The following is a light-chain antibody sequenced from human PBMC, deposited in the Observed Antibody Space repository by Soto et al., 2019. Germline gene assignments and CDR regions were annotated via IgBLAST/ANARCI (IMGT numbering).Light chain of an antibody. V-gene: IGKV3-20*01. CDR2: DTS. CDR1: QSISGY. CDR3: QQYGSSPPWT. J-gene: IGKJ1*01. Sequence: EIVLTQSPATLSLSPGERATLSCRASQSISGYLAWYQQKPGQAPRLLIYDTSSRATGVPDRFRGSGSGTDFTLTITRLEPEDFAIYYCQQYGSSPPWTFGQGTKVDIK.